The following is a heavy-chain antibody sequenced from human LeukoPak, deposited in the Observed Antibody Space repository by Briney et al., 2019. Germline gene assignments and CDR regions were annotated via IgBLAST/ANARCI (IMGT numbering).Heavy chain of an antibody. J-gene: IGHJ4*02. CDR1: GGSINSSSYY. D-gene: IGHD4-11*01. Sequence: SETLSLTCTVSGGSINSSSYYWSWIRQPPGKGLEWIGSIYHSGSTYYNPSPKSRVTISVDTSKNQFSLKLSSVTAADTAVYYCARGGGPLQSFDYWGQGTLVTVSS. CDR3: ARGGGPLQSFDY. CDR2: IYHSGST. V-gene: IGHV4-39*07.